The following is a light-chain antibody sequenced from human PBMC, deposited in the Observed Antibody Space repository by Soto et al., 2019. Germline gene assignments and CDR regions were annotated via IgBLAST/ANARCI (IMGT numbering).Light chain of an antibody. J-gene: IGLJ2*01. CDR1: NIGSKS. V-gene: IGLV3-21*02. Sequence: SYELTQTSSVSVAPGQTAKITCGGNNIGSKSVRWYQQKAGQAPVLVVHDDSDRPSGIPERFSGSNSANTATLTISRVEAGDEADYYCQVWESSGDQVVFAGGTKLTVL. CDR2: DDS. CDR3: QVWESSGDQVV.